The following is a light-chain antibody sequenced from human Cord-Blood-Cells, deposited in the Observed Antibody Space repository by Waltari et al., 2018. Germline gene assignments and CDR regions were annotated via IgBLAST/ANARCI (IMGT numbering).Light chain of an antibody. Sequence: QSALTQPRSVSGSPGQSVTISCTGTSSDVGGYNYVSWYQQHPGKAPKLMIYDVSTRPSGVPDRFSGSKSGNTASLTISGLQAEDEADYYCCSYAGRVFGGGTKLTVL. CDR2: DVS. CDR3: CSYAGRV. CDR1: SSDVGGYNY. V-gene: IGLV2-11*01. J-gene: IGLJ3*02.